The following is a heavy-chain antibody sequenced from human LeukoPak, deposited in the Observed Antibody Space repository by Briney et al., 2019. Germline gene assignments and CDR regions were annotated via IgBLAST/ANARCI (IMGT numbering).Heavy chain of an antibody. D-gene: IGHD2-2*01. CDR3: AKGYCSSTSCYAFDY. CDR2: ISGSGGST. J-gene: IGHJ4*02. Sequence: GGSLRVYCAASGFTFSGYAMSWVRQAPGKGLEWVSAISGSGGSTYYADSVKGRFTISRDNSKNTLYLQMNSLRAEDTAVYYCAKGYCSSTSCYAFDYWGQGTLVTVSS. V-gene: IGHV3-23*01. CDR1: GFTFSGYA.